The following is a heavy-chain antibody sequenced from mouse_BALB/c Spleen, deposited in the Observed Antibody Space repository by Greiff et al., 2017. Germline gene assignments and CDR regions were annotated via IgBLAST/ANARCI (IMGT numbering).Heavy chain of an antibody. CDR2: IWAGGST. J-gene: IGHJ3*01. Sequence: VQLQESGPGLVAPSQSLSITCTVSGFSLTSYGVHWVRQPPGKGLEWLGVIWAGGSTNYNSALMSRLSISKDNSKSQVFLKMNSLQTDDTAMYYCASYYGKGGFAYWGQGTLVTVSA. D-gene: IGHD2-1*01. CDR3: ASYYGKGGFAY. CDR1: GFSLTSYG. V-gene: IGHV2-9*02.